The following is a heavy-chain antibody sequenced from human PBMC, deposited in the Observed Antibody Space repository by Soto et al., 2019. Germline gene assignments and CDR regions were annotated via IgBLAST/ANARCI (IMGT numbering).Heavy chain of an antibody. D-gene: IGHD5-12*01. CDR3: ARDDSGWDY. CDR1: GFPFSSYE. Sequence: EVQLVESGGGLVQPGGSLRLSCAASGFPFSSYEMNWVRQTPGKELEWVSYISRGGGTIYYADSVKGRFTISRDNAKNSLYLQMNSLRAEDTAVYYCARDDSGWDYWGQGTLVTVSS. J-gene: IGHJ4*02. CDR2: ISRGGGTI. V-gene: IGHV3-48*03.